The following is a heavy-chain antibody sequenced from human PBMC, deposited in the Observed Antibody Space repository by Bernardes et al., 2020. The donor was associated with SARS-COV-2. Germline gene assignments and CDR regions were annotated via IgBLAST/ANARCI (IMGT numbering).Heavy chain of an antibody. J-gene: IGHJ4*02. V-gene: IGHV3-33*08. CDR2: IWYDGSNK. D-gene: IGHD3-10*01. CDR3: ARDAYGPKSKNFDY. Sequence: GGSLRLSCAASGFTFSSYGMHWVRQAPGKGLEWVAVIWYDGSNKYYADSVKGRFTISRDNSKNTLYLQMNGLRAEDTAVYYCARDAYGPKSKNFDYWGQGTLVTVSS. CDR1: GFTFSSYG.